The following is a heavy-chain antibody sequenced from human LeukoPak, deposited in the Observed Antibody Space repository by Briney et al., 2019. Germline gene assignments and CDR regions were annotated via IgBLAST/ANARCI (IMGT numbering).Heavy chain of an antibody. CDR3: ARGPLVRSSTSCFLYYYYMHV. J-gene: IGHJ6*03. D-gene: IGHD2-2*01. CDR1: GYTFTSYY. V-gene: IGHV1-2*02. CDR2: INPNSGGT. Sequence: ASVKVSCKASGYTFTSYYMHWVRQAPGQGLEWRGGINPNSGGTNYAQKFQGRVTMTRDTTRSTAYMELSRLRSDHTALYYCARGPLVRSSTSCFLYYYYMHVWGKGTAVTLSS.